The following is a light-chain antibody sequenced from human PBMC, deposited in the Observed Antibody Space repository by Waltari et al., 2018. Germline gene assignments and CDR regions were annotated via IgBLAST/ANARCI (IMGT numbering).Light chain of an antibody. CDR2: DAS. V-gene: IGKV3-11*01. CDR1: QSVSSY. CDR3: QQRANWPLT. Sequence: EIVLTQSPATLSLSPGERATLSCSASQSVSSYLCWYQQKPGQAPRLLIYDASNRATGIPARFSGSWSGTDFTLTISSLEFEDFAVYYCQQRANWPLTFGGGTKVEIK. J-gene: IGKJ4*01.